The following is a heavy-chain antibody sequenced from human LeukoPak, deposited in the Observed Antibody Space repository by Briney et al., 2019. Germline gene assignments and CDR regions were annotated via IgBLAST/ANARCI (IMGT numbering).Heavy chain of an antibody. J-gene: IGHJ4*02. CDR2: IKQDGSDK. CDR3: ARGRY. Sequence: GGSLRLSCAAPGFTFSNYWMSWVRQAPGKGLEWVANIKQDGSDKYYVDSVKGRFTISRDNAKNSLYLQMNSLRAEDTAVYYCARGRYWGQGTLVTVSS. D-gene: IGHD5-24*01. V-gene: IGHV3-7*01. CDR1: GFTFSNYW.